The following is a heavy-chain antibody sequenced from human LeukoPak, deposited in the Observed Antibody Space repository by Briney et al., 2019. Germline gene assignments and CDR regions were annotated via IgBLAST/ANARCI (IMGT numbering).Heavy chain of an antibody. CDR1: GYTFTSYD. CDR3: AVTRGYSGYDFRFNY. CDR2: MNPNSGNT. D-gene: IGHD5-12*01. Sequence: ASVKVSCKVSGYTFTSYDINWVRQATGQGLEWMGWMNPNSGNTGYAKKFQGRVTMARNIAISTAYMELSSLRSEDTGVYYCAVTRGYSGYDFRFNYWGQGTLVTVSS. V-gene: IGHV1-8*01. J-gene: IGHJ4*02.